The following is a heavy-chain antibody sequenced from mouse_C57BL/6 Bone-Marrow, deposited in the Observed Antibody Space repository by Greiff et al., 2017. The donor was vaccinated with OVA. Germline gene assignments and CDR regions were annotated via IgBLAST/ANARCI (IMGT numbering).Heavy chain of an antibody. J-gene: IGHJ2*01. CDR2: INYDGSST. Sequence: EVKLVESEGGLVQPGSSMKLSCTASGFTFSDYYMAWVRQVPEKGLEWVANINYDGSSTYYLDSLKSRFIISRDNAKNILYLQMSSLKSEDTATYYCARWYDGYYVFDYWGQGTTLTVSS. CDR1: GFTFSDYY. CDR3: ARWYDGYYVFDY. D-gene: IGHD2-3*01. V-gene: IGHV5-16*01.